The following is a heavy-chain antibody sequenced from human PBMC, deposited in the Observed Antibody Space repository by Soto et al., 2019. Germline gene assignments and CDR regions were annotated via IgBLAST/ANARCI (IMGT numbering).Heavy chain of an antibody. CDR2: MNPNSGNT. CDR3: ARVMYYDFWSGYYYGMDV. CDR1: GYTFTSYD. V-gene: IGHV1-8*01. D-gene: IGHD3-3*01. J-gene: IGHJ6*02. Sequence: QVQLVQSGAEVKKPGASVKVSCKASGYTFTSYDINWVRQATGQGLEWMGWMNPNSGNTGYAQKFQGRVTMTRNTSISTDYMELSSLRSEDTAVYYCARVMYYDFWSGYYYGMDVWGQGTTVTVSS.